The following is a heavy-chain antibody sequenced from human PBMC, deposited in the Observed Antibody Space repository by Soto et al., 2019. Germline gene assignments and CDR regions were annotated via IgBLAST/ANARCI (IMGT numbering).Heavy chain of an antibody. D-gene: IGHD5-18*01. Sequence: HVQLQESGPGLVKPSEPLSLTGSVSAGSIRRYYWGWVRQSPGEGLEWIAHISYTVDASYNPSRNSRVTISLDTSKNQIALSLMSVTAADTAVYYCVGSLMSRAMESFDYWGQGTLVTVTS. CDR2: ISYTVDA. CDR1: AGSIRRYY. V-gene: IGHV4-59*01. J-gene: IGHJ4*02. CDR3: VGSLMSRAMESFDY.